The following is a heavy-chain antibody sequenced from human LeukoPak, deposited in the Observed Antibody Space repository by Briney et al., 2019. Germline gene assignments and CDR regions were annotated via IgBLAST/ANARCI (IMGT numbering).Heavy chain of an antibody. CDR2: IYYSGST. Sequence: SETLSLTCTVSGGSISSYYWSWIRQPPGKGLEWIGYIYYSGSTNYNPSLKSRVTISVDTSKNQFSLKLGSVTAADTAVYYCARGRFFMVRGDFDYWAREPWSPSPQ. J-gene: IGHJ4*02. CDR1: GGSISSYY. CDR3: ARGRFFMVRGDFDY. V-gene: IGHV4-59*01. D-gene: IGHD3-10*01.